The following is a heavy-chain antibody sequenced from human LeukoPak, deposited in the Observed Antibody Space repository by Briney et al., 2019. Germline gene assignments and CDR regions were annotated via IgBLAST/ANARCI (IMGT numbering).Heavy chain of an antibody. V-gene: IGHV3-30*18. CDR2: ISYDGSNK. Sequence: PGGSLRLSCAASGFTFSSYGMHWVRQAPGKGLEWVAVISYDGSNKYYADSVKGRFTISRDNCKKTLYLQMNSLRAEDTAVYYCAKDLFVGYSGYEVDYWGQGTLVTVSS. CDR3: AKDLFVGYSGYEVDY. J-gene: IGHJ4*02. D-gene: IGHD5-12*01. CDR1: GFTFSSYG.